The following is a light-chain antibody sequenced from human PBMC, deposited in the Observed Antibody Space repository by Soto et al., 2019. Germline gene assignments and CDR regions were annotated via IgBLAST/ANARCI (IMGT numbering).Light chain of an antibody. CDR1: QSVSSSY. Sequence: EIVLTQSPGTLSLSPGERATLSCRASQSVSSSYLAWYQQKPGQAPRLLIYGASGRATGIPDRFSGSGSGTDFTLTISSLEPEDFAVYYCQQYGSSPPVTFGQGTRLE. CDR3: QQYGSSPPVT. J-gene: IGKJ5*01. CDR2: GAS. V-gene: IGKV3-20*01.